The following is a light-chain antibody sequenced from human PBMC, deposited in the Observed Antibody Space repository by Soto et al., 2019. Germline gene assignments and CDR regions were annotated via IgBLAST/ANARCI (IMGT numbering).Light chain of an antibody. CDR3: HQYNSWPPGT. J-gene: IGKJ2*01. Sequence: ETVMTQSPATLSVSPGERATLCCRSSQSISRSLAWYQQKPGQAPRLLISDASTRATGIPARFSGSGSGTEFTLTISSLQSEDFALYYCHQYNSWPPGTFGQGTKVDIK. V-gene: IGKV3-15*01. CDR2: DAS. CDR1: QSISRS.